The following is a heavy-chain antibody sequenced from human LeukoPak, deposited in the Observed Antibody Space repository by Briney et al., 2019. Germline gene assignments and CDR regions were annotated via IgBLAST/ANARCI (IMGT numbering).Heavy chain of an antibody. Sequence: SETLSLTCTVSGGSISSSSYYWGWIRQPPGKGPEWIGSIYYSGSTYYNPSLKSRVTISVDTSKNQFSLKLSSVTAADTAVYYCARQGLDGFPTQGGAFDIWGQGTMVTVSS. V-gene: IGHV4-39*01. J-gene: IGHJ3*02. CDR3: ARQGLDGFPTQGGAFDI. D-gene: IGHD3-10*01. CDR1: GGSISSSSYY. CDR2: IYYSGST.